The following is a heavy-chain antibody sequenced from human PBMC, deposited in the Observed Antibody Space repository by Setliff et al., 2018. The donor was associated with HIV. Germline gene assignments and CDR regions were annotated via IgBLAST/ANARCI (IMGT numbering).Heavy chain of an antibody. CDR2: IRSKTYGGTT. D-gene: IGHD5-18*01. Sequence: PGGSLRLSCTASGFTFGDDAMSWFRQAPGKGLEWVGFIRSKTYGGTTEYAASVKGRFIMSRDDSKSIAYLQMNSLKTEDTAVYYCTRHVDSGTYMDVWGRGTTVTVSS. CDR3: TRHVDSGTYMDV. J-gene: IGHJ6*03. CDR1: GFTFGDDA. V-gene: IGHV3-49*03.